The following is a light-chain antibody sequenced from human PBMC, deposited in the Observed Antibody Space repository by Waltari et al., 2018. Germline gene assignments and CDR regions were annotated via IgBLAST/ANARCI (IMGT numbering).Light chain of an antibody. V-gene: IGLV4-69*01. CDR1: SGHSSNA. CDR3: QTWGTGIVL. Sequence: QLVLTQSPSASASLGASAKLTCTLSSGHSSNAIAWHQQQSEKGPRYLMKVNSDGSHSKGDGIPDRFSGSSSGAERFLTISSLRSEDEADYYCQTWGTGIVLFGGGTKLTVL. CDR2: VNSDGSH. J-gene: IGLJ2*01.